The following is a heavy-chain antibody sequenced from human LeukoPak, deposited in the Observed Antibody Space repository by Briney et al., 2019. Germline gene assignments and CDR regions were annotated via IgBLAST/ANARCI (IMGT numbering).Heavy chain of an antibody. Sequence: GGSLRLSCAASGFASSDYSLNWARQAPGRGLEWVSSISGKSKYKYYADSVRGRFTVSRDNARNSMYLQMNSLRAEDTAVYYCARGGPLAQIQRGRYFDLWGRGILVTVSS. CDR1: GFASSDYS. CDR3: ARGGPLAQIQRGRYFDL. V-gene: IGHV3-21*06. J-gene: IGHJ2*01. CDR2: ISGKSKYK.